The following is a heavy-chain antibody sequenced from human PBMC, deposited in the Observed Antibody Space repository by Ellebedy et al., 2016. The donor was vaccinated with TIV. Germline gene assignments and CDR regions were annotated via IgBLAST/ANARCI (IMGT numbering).Heavy chain of an antibody. V-gene: IGHV3-23*01. Sequence: PGGSLRLSCATSGFTFSAYVMAWVRQIPGKGLEWVSAMREYDGRTFYADSVKGRFTISRDNSRDTLFLKMNSLRAEDTAVYYGTKRAEGWGFFDYWGQGILVTVSS. D-gene: IGHD3-16*01. CDR1: GFTFSAYV. CDR3: TKRAEGWGFFDY. CDR2: MREYDGRT. J-gene: IGHJ4*02.